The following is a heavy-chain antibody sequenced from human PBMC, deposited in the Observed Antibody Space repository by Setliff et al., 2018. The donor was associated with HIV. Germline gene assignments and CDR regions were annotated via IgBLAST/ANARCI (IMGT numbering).Heavy chain of an antibody. Sequence: SETLSLTCTVSGGYITTYYWSWIRQPPGKGLEWIGYIYYSGSTNYNHSLKSRVTISVDTSKNQFSLKLSSVTAADPAVYYCGRLHYYDGSGLTVGAFDILCQGTMVTVSS. V-gene: IGHV4-59*08. D-gene: IGHD3-22*01. J-gene: IGHJ3*02. CDR2: IYYSGST. CDR3: GRLHYYDGSGLTVGAFDI. CDR1: GGYITTYY.